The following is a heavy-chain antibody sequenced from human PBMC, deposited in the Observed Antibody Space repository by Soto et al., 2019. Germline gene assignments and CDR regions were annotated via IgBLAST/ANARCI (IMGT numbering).Heavy chain of an antibody. CDR3: ARFGPGWLQPPFDY. V-gene: IGHV4-39*01. CDR2: IYYSGST. J-gene: IGHJ4*02. D-gene: IGHD5-12*01. Sequence: QLQLQESGPGLVKPSETLSLTCTVSVGSISSSSYYWGWIRQPPGKGLEWIGSIYYSGSTYYNPSLKSRVTISVDTSKNQFSLKLSSVTASDTAVYYCARFGPGWLQPPFDYWGQGTLVTVSS. CDR1: VGSISSSSYY.